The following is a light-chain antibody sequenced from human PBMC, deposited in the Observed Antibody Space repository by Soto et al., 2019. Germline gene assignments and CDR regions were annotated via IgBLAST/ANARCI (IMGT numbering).Light chain of an antibody. Sequence: DIQMTQSPSPLSASVGDSVTISCQASQDIANYLNWYQQKPGKPPTLLIYDASDLETGVPSRFSGGGSGTDFTFTISSLQSEDIATYFCQQYHSLPHTFGQGNTLEIK. CDR3: QQYHSLPHT. V-gene: IGKV1-33*01. J-gene: IGKJ2*01. CDR1: QDIANY. CDR2: DAS.